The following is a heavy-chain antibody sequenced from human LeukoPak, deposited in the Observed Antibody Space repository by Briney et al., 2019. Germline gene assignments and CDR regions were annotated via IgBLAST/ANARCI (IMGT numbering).Heavy chain of an antibody. V-gene: IGHV4-39*07. CDR2: IYYSGST. CDR1: GGSISSSSYY. D-gene: IGHD1-7*01. CDR3: ARGITGTTSGGWFDP. J-gene: IGHJ5*02. Sequence: PSETLSLTCTVSGGSISSSSYYWGWIRQPPGKGLEWIGSIYYSGSTYYNPSLKSRVTISVDTSKNQFSLKLSSVTAADTAVYYCARGITGTTSGGWFDPWGQGTLVTVSS.